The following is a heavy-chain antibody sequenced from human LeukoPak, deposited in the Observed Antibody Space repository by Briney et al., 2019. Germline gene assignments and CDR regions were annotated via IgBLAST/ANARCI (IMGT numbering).Heavy chain of an antibody. Sequence: GESLKISCKGSGYTFTKYWIGWVRQMPGKGLEWMGIIYPDDSDTRYSPSFQGQVTISADKSISTAYLQWSSLKASDTAMYYCARLALRVGYCSSTSCPPWFDPWGQGTLVTVSS. CDR2: IYPDDSDT. CDR3: ARLALRVGYCSSTSCPPWFDP. D-gene: IGHD2-2*01. J-gene: IGHJ5*02. V-gene: IGHV5-51*01. CDR1: GYTFTKYW.